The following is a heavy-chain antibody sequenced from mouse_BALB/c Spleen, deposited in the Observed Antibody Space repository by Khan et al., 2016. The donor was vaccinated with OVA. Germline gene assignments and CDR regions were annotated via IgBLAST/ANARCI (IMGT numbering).Heavy chain of an antibody. CDR2: IRYDGSN. J-gene: IGHJ3*01. CDR1: GYSITSGYY. CDR3: ARGGSSGAAWFAY. V-gene: IGHV3-6*01. D-gene: IGHD3-1*01. Sequence: EVQLQESGPGLVKPSQSLSLTCSVTGYSITSGYYWNWIRQFPGNKLEWIGYIRYDGSNNYNPSFQNRISIPPDTSKNQFFLKLKSGTTEDTATYDCARGGSSGAAWFAYWGQGTLVTVAA.